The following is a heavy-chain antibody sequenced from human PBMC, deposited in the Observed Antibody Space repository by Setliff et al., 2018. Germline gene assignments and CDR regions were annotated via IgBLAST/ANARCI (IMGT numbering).Heavy chain of an antibody. D-gene: IGHD2-21*01. CDR3: ASNRLFG. CDR2: INHSGST. V-gene: IGHV4-39*07. CDR1: GGSISSSSYY. J-gene: IGHJ4*02. Sequence: PSETLSLTCTVSGGSISSSSYYWSWIRQPPGKGLEWIGEINHSGSTNYNPSLKSRVTISVDTSKNQFSLKLSSVTAADTAVYYCASNRLFGWGQGTLVTVSS.